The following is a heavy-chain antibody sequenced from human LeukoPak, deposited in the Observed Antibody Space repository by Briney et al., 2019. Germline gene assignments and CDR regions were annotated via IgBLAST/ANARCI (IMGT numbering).Heavy chain of an antibody. D-gene: IGHD2-15*01. CDR3: ARARGCSGGSCSNWFDP. Sequence: SETLSLTCTVSGGSISSYYWSWIRQPPGKGLEWIGYIYYSGSTNYDPSLKSRVTISVDTSKNQFSLKLSSVTAADTAVYYCARARGCSGGSCSNWFDPWGQGTPVTVSS. V-gene: IGHV4-59*01. J-gene: IGHJ5*02. CDR1: GGSISSYY. CDR2: IYYSGST.